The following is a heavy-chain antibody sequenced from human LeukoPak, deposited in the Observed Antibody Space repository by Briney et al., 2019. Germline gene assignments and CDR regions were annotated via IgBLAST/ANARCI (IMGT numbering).Heavy chain of an antibody. J-gene: IGHJ5*02. D-gene: IGHD2-2*01. CDR3: AREYCTSCPPRFDP. CDR2: IYTSGST. CDR1: GCSISSYY. V-gene: IGHV4-4*07. Sequence: SETLSLTCTVSGCSISSYYWSWIRQPAGKGLEWIGRIYTSGSTNYNPSLKSRVTMSVDTSKNQFSLKLSSVPAADTAVYYCAREYCTSCPPRFDPWGQGTLVTVSS.